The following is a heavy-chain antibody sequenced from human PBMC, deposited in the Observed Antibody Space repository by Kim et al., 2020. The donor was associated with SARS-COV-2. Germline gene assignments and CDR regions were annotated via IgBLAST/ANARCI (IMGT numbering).Heavy chain of an antibody. CDR2: ISGGGDNT. D-gene: IGHD1-26*01. CDR3: AKARPVGATTGPSHFDY. V-gene: IGHV3-23*01. CDR1: GFTFRSYA. Sequence: GGSLRLSCAASGFTFRSYAMSWVRQAPGKGLEWVSTISGGGDNTYYAASAKGRFTISRDNSKNTLYLQMSSLRAEDTALYYCAKARPVGATTGPSHFDYWGQEPWSPSPQ. J-gene: IGHJ4*01.